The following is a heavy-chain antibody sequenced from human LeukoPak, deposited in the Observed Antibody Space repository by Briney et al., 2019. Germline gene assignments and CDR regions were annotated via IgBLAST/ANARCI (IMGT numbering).Heavy chain of an antibody. D-gene: IGHD3-3*01. CDR1: GFTFSSYG. V-gene: IGHV3-30*02. J-gene: IGHJ6*03. Sequence: GGSLRLSCAASGFTFSSYGMHWVRQAPGKGLEWVAFIRYDGSNKYYADSVKGRFTISRDNSKNTLYLQMNSLRAEDTAVYYCAKDSATYYDFWSGYFHYYYMDVWGKGTTVTVSS. CDR2: IRYDGSNK. CDR3: AKDSATYYDFWSGYFHYYYMDV.